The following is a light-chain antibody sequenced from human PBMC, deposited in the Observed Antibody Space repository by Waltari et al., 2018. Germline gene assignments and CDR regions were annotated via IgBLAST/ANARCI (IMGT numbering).Light chain of an antibody. CDR1: SLRSYY. J-gene: IGLJ2*01. V-gene: IGLV3-19*01. Sequence: SSELTQDPAVSVALGKTVRITCQGDSLRSYYAHWYQQKPGQAPVLVIYGKNNRPSGIPDRFSGSSSGNTASLTITGAQAEDEADYYCNSRDSSGNVVFGGGTKLTVL. CDR2: GKN. CDR3: NSRDSSGNVV.